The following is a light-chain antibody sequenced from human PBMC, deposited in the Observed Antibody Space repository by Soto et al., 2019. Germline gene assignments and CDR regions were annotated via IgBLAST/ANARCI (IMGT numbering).Light chain of an antibody. J-gene: IGLJ3*02. CDR1: SGINLGDYR. CDR2: YDSDSSK. Sequence: QLVLPQPTSLSASPGASASLTCTFRSGINLGDYRRFWYQQKPESPPRYLLYYDSDSSKHQGYGVPSRFSGSNDASSNAGILVFSGLQSEDEVDYYCMMWHRTAWVFGGGTKLTLL. V-gene: IGLV5-45*01. CDR3: MMWHRTAWV.